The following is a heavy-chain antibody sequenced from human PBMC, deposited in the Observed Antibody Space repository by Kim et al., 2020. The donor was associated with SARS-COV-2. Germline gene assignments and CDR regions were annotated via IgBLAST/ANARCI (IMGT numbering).Heavy chain of an antibody. D-gene: IGHD3-9*01. CDR2: ISSSSSYK. V-gene: IGHV3-21*06. CDR1: KFSFSDYS. J-gene: IGHJ2*01. Sequence: GGSLRLSCETTKFSFSDYSMNWVRQAPGKGLEWVAYISSSSSYKYYSDSVKGRFTVSRDSAKNSLYLQMNSLRADDTAVYFCARDLRNNMLTRWFFDRWGRGTRVLVSS. CDR3: ARDLRNNMLTRWFFDR.